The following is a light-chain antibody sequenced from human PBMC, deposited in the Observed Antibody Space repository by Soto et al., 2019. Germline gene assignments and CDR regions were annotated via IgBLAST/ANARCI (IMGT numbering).Light chain of an antibody. CDR2: AAS. J-gene: IGKJ5*01. CDR1: QSISSY. V-gene: IGKV1-39*01. CDR3: QQSYSIPSIT. Sequence: DIQMNQSPSSLSAYVGDRVTITCRASQSISSYLNWYQQKPGKAPKLLIYAASSLQSGVPSRFSGSVSGTDFTLTISSLQPEDFATYYCQQSYSIPSITFGHGALLEV.